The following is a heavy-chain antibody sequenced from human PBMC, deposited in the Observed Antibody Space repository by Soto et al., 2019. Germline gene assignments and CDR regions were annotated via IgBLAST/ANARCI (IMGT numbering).Heavy chain of an antibody. CDR2: ITNEGAT. J-gene: IGHJ6*01. Sequence: EVQLVESGGGLIQPGGSLRLSCAASGFTVCTTHMSWVRQAPGKGLEWVSVITNEGATSYADSVKGRFTISRDNSENKIYLQMGSLMAEDTAVYYCAKEYYYSLAVRGQGTTVTVSS. CDR3: AKEYYYSLAV. CDR1: GFTVCTTH. D-gene: IGHD2-21*02. V-gene: IGHV3-53*01.